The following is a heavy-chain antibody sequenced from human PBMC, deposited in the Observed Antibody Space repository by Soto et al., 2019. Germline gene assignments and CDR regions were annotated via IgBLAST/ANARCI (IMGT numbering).Heavy chain of an antibody. J-gene: IGHJ4*02. CDR1: GYTFTGYY. CDR2: INPNSGDT. CDR3: ARQQSGVDY. V-gene: IGHV1-2*04. Sequence: GASVKVSCKTSGYTFTGYYMHWVRQAPGQGLEWMGWINPNSGDTNYAQKFQGWVTMTRDTSISTAYMELSRLTSDDTAVYYCARQQSGVDYSGQGTLVTVSS. D-gene: IGHD6-13*01.